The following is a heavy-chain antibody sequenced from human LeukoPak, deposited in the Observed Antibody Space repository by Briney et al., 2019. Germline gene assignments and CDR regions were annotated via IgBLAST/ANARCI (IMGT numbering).Heavy chain of an antibody. Sequence: SETLSLTCAVSGGSFSGYYWSWVRQPPGKGLEWIGEINHSGSTNYNPSLKSRVTISVDTSKNQFSLKLSSVTAADTAVYYCARAEIKLYNQRRYYFDYWGQGTLVTVSS. J-gene: IGHJ4*02. V-gene: IGHV4-34*01. D-gene: IGHD3-16*02. CDR1: GGSFSGYY. CDR3: ARAEIKLYNQRRYYFDY. CDR2: INHSGST.